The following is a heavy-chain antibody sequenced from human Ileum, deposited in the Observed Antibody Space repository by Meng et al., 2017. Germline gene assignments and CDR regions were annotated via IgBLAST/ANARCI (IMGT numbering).Heavy chain of an antibody. CDR2: IDPGNGNR. CDR1: VYTFTTFG. CDR3: ARDRQWVFDY. D-gene: IGHD6-19*01. J-gene: IGHJ4*02. Sequence: QVQLLQSGIEVKKSGAPVKVSCKPPVYTFTTFGISWVRQAPGQGLEWMGWIDPGNGNRNFAQKFQDRITLATDTTTTTAYMELRSLRSDDTAIFYCARDRQWVFDYWGQGTLVTVSS. V-gene: IGHV1-18*01.